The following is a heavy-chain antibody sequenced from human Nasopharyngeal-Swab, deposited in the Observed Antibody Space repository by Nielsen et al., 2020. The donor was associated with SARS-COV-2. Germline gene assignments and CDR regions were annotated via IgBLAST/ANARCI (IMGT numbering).Heavy chain of an antibody. D-gene: IGHD3-3*01. Sequence: GESLKISCAASGFTVSSNYMSWVRQAPGKGLEWVSVIYSGGSTSYADSVKGRVTISRDNSKNTLYLQMNSLRAEDTAVYYCARDPLSYDFWSGYYTGIDAFDIWGQGTMVTVSS. V-gene: IGHV3-66*01. CDR1: GFTVSSNY. CDR2: IYSGGST. CDR3: ARDPLSYDFWSGYYTGIDAFDI. J-gene: IGHJ3*02.